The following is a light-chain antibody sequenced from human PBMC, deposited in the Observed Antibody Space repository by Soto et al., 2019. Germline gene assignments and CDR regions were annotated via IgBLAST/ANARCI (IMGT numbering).Light chain of an antibody. J-gene: IGKJ4*01. Sequence: DIQMTQSPCSGSASVGDTVTITCRASQGLKFLAWYQQKPGKAPRLLIYEATNLQSGVPSRFSGSGSGTEFTLTISSLQPEDFATYYCQQVSGYPLSFGGGTKVDIK. CDR1: QGLKF. CDR2: EAT. CDR3: QQVSGYPLS. V-gene: IGKV1-12*01.